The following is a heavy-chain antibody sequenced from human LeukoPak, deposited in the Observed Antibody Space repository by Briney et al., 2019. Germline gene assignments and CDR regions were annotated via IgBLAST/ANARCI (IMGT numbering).Heavy chain of an antibody. Sequence: ASVKVSCKASGYTFTSHGISWVRQAPGQGLEWMGWISAYNGNTNYAQKLQGRVTMTTDTSTSTAYMELRSLRSDDTAVYYCARDVLGYCSSTSCYADYYYYGMDVWGQGTTVTVSS. CDR1: GYTFTSHG. CDR3: ARDVLGYCSSTSCYADYYYYGMDV. D-gene: IGHD2-2*01. CDR2: ISAYNGNT. J-gene: IGHJ6*02. V-gene: IGHV1-18*01.